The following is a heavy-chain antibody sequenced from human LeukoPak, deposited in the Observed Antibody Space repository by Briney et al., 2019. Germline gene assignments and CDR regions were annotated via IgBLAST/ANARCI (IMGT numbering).Heavy chain of an antibody. CDR1: GFTFSTYW. CDR2: MNQDGSGK. J-gene: IGHJ4*02. CDR3: ARVLIVATIVYFDY. Sequence: GGSLRLSCAASGFTFSTYWMSWVRQAPGKGLEWVANMNQDGSGKYYVDSVKGRFTISRDNAKNSLYLQMNSLRAEDTAVYYCARVLIVATIVYFDYWGQGTLVTVSS. D-gene: IGHD5-12*01. V-gene: IGHV3-7*01.